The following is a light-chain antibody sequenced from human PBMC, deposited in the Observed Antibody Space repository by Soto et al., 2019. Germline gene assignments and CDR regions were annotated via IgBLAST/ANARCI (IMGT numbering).Light chain of an antibody. CDR2: YAS. J-gene: IGKJ1*01. CDR1: QSVNSN. V-gene: IGKV3-15*01. Sequence: EIVMTQSPATLSVSPGERATLSCRASQSVNSNLAWYQRKRGQAPRLLIFYASTRAPGIPSGFSGSGSGTEFTLTISSLQSEDFAVYYCQQYNTWPWTIGQGTEVEIK. CDR3: QQYNTWPWT.